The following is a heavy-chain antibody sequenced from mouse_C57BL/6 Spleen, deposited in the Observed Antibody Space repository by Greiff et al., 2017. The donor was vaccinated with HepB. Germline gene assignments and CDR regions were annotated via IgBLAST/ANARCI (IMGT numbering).Heavy chain of an antibody. CDR3: ARSTVVARDLFDY. CDR1: GYTFTSYW. J-gene: IGHJ2*01. Sequence: QVQLQQPGAELVKPGASVKLSCKASGYTFTSYWMHWVKQRPGQGLEWIGMIHPNSGSTNYNEKFKSKATLTVDKSSSTAYMQLSSLTSEDSAVYYCARSTVVARDLFDYWGQGTTLTVSS. V-gene: IGHV1-64*01. D-gene: IGHD1-1*01. CDR2: IHPNSGST.